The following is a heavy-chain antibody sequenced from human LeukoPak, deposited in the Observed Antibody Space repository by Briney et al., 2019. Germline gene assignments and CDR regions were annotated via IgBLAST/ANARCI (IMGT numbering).Heavy chain of an antibody. D-gene: IGHD6-13*01. J-gene: IGHJ6*03. CDR2: INHSGST. V-gene: IGHV4-34*01. Sequence: SETLSLTCAVYGGSFSGYYWSWIRQPPGKGLEWIGEINHSGSTNYNPSLKSRVTISVDTSKNQFSLKLSSVTAADTAVYYCASSSWKEDYYYYYMDVWGKGTTVTISS. CDR3: ASSSWKEDYYYYYMDV. CDR1: GGSFSGYY.